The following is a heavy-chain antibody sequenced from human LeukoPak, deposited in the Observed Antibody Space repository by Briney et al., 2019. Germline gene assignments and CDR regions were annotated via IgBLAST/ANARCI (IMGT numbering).Heavy chain of an antibody. CDR1: GYSFSNYG. CDR2: IGRFTSNSGDV. D-gene: IGHD3-10*01. J-gene: IGHJ4*02. Sequence: ASVKVSCKTSGYSFSNYGISWVRQAPGQGLEWMGRIGRFTSNSGDVTYAPKFQDRVTMTTDTSTTTAYMELRSLRFDDTAVYFCARYNSLFRGVTTSDYWGQGTLVTVSS. CDR3: ARYNSLFRGVTTSDY. V-gene: IGHV1-18*01.